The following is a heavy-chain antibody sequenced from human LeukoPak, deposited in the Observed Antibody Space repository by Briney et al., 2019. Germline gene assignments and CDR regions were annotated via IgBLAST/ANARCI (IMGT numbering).Heavy chain of an antibody. CDR2: MRGDGGDI. CDR3: ANDPNGDYIGAFDF. CDR1: GFIFSRYA. J-gene: IGHJ3*01. Sequence: GGSLRLSCTGSGFIFSRYAMVWVRQAPGKGLEWVSAMRGDGGDIRYTDSVEGRFTISRDNSKNTLYLQMNSLRAEDTAVYYCANDPNGDYIGAFDFWGQGTMVTVS. D-gene: IGHD4-17*01. V-gene: IGHV3-23*01.